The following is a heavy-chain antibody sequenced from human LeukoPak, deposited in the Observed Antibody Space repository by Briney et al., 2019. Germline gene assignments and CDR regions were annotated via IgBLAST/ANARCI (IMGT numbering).Heavy chain of an antibody. CDR1: GYTFTRYG. J-gene: IGHJ6*04. V-gene: IGHV1-18*04. D-gene: IGHD2-2*01. CDR2: ISAYNGNT. CDR3: ARDIVVVPAANYYYYGMDV. Sequence: ASVEVCCKASGYTFTRYGISWVRQAPGQGLEWMSWISAYNGNTNYAQKLQGRVTMTTDTSTSTAYMELRSLRSDDTAAYYCARDIVVVPAANYYYYGMDVWGKGTTVTVCS.